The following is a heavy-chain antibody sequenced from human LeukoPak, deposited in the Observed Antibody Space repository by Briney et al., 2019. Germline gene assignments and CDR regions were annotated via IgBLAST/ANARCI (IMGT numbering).Heavy chain of an antibody. D-gene: IGHD3-22*01. CDR3: ARDPILAYDSSGYYYSRFDY. J-gene: IGHJ4*02. CDR1: GYTFTSYG. CDR2: ISAYNGNT. V-gene: IGHV1-18*01. Sequence: ASVKVSCKAYGYTFTSYGISWVRQAPGQGLEWMGWISAYNGNTNYAQKLQGRVTMTTDTSTSTAYMELRSLRSDDTAVYYCARDPILAYDSSGYYYSRFDYWGQGTLVTVSS.